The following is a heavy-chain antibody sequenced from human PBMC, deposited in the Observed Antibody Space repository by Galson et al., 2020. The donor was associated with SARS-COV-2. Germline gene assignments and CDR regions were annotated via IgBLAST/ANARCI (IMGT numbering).Heavy chain of an antibody. J-gene: IGHJ6*02. D-gene: IGHD6-6*01. V-gene: IGHV4-59*05. CDR3: ARLYSSSLGYYYYGMDV. CDR1: GGSISRYY. CDR2: IYYSGST. Sequence: ETSETLSLTCTVSGGSISRYYWSWIRQPPGKGLEWIGSIYYSGSTYYNPSLKSRVTISVDTSKNQFSLKLSSVTAADTAVYYCARLYSSSLGYYYYGMDVWGQGTTVTVSS.